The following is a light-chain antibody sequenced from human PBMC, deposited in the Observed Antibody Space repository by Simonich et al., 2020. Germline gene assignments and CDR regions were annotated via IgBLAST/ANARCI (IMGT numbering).Light chain of an antibody. CDR3: NSRDSSGNHLV. CDR2: GKN. J-gene: IGLJ2*01. Sequence: SSALTQDPAVSVALGQTVRLTCQGDSLRRYYASWYQQKPGQAPVLVIYGKNNRPSGIPDRFSGSSSGNTASLTITGAQAEDEADYYCNSRDSSGNHLVFGGGTKLTVL. V-gene: IGLV3-19*01. CDR1: SLRRYY.